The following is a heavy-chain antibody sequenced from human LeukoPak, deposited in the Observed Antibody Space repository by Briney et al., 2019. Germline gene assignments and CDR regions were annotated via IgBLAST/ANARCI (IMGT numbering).Heavy chain of an antibody. Sequence: SETLSLTCAVYGGSFSGYYWSWIRQPPGKGLEGSGEINHSGSNNYNPSLKSRVTISVDTSKNPFSLKLSSVTAADTAVYYCARGGTVVTHSFDYWGQGTLVTVSS. J-gene: IGHJ4*02. V-gene: IGHV4-34*01. CDR1: GGSFSGYY. CDR3: ARGGTVVTHSFDY. D-gene: IGHD4-23*01. CDR2: INHSGSN.